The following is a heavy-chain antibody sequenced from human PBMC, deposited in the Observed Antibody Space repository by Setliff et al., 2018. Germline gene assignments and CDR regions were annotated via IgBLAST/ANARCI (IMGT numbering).Heavy chain of an antibody. CDR3: ARVVPAAMYFDY. Sequence: SETLSLTCAVYGGSFSGYYWSWIRQPPGKGLEWIGEINHSGSTNYNPSLKSRVTISVDTSKNQFSLKLSSVTAADTAVYYCARVVPAAMYFDYWGQGTLVTVAS. CDR2: INHSGST. J-gene: IGHJ4*02. D-gene: IGHD2-2*01. CDR1: GGSFSGYY. V-gene: IGHV4-34*01.